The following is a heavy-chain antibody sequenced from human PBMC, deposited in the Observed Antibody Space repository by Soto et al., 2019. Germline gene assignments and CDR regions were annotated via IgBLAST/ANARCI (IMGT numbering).Heavy chain of an antibody. CDR3: AISLIGYITHFDY. D-gene: IGHD6-13*01. Sequence: QVKLVQSGAEVKKPGASVKVSCKASGYTFTSYGISWVRQAPGQGFKWMGWISAYNGHTNYAQKLQGRVTMTTDTSTSKAYMELRILRSDDTAVDYCAISLIGYITHFDYWGQGTLVNVSS. CDR2: ISAYNGHT. CDR1: GYTFTSYG. J-gene: IGHJ4*02. V-gene: IGHV1-18*01.